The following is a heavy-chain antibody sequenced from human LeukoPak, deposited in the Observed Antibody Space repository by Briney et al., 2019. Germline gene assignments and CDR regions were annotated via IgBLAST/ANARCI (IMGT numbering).Heavy chain of an antibody. J-gene: IGHJ4*02. V-gene: IGHV4-34*01. CDR3: ARGGDSKHLVN. Sequence: SETLSLTCAVYGGSFSGYYWSWIRQPPGKGLEWIGYIYYSGSTYYNPSLKSRVTISVDTSKNQFSLKLSSVTAADTAVYYCARGGDSKHLVNWGQGTLVTVSS. CDR2: IYYSGST. CDR1: GGSFSGYY. D-gene: IGHD3-3*02.